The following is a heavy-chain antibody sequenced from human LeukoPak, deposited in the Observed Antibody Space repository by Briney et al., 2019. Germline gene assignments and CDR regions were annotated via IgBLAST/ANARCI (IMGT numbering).Heavy chain of an antibody. V-gene: IGHV4-31*02. J-gene: IGHJ4*02. Sequence: SETLSLTCTVSGGSLSSGDYYWTWIRQHPGKGLEWIGHILYSGTTYYNPSLKSRVTISVDTSKNQFSLKLSSATAADTAVYYCATYGGKSVGHWGQGTLVTVSS. CDR1: GGSLSSGDYY. D-gene: IGHD4-23*01. CDR2: ILYSGTT. CDR3: ATYGGKSVGH.